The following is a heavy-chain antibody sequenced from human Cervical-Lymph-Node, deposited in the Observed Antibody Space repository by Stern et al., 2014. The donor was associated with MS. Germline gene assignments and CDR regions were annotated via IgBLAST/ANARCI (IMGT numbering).Heavy chain of an antibody. CDR1: GFTFYDYY. CDR2: ISSSGITI. CDR3: ARDRSRWEPRQGMDV. Sequence: VQLVQSGGGLVKPGGSLRLSCAASGFTFYDYYMRWIRQAPGKGLEWVSDISSSGITISYADSVKGRFTISRDNAKNSLYLQMDSLRAEDTAVYYCARDRSRWEPRQGMDVWGQGTTVTVSS. D-gene: IGHD1-26*01. J-gene: IGHJ6*02. V-gene: IGHV3-11*01.